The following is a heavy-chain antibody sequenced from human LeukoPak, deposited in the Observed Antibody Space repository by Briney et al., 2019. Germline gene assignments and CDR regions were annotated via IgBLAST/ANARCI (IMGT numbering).Heavy chain of an antibody. CDR3: AHSPGQGLVLPYYYYGVDV. D-gene: IGHD6-19*01. V-gene: IGHV2-5*01. CDR1: GFSLSTSGVG. J-gene: IGHJ6*02. Sequence: SGPTLVNPTQTLTLTCTFSGFSLSTSGVGVGWIRQPPGKALEWLALIYWNDDKRYSPSLKSRLTITKDTSKNQVVLTMTNMDPVDTATYYCAHSPGQGLVLPYYYYGVDVWGQGTTVTVSS. CDR2: IYWNDDK.